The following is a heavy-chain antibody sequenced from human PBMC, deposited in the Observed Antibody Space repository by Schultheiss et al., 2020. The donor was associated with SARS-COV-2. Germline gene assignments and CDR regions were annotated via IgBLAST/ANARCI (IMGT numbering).Heavy chain of an antibody. CDR2: ISGSGGST. D-gene: IGHD1-26*01. J-gene: IGHJ4*02. Sequence: GGSLRLSCAASGFTVSSSYMRWVRQAPGKGLEWVSAISGSGGSTYYADSVKGRFTISRDNSKNTLYLQMNSLRAEDTAVYYCAKNTPTKSIVGATGYWGQGTLVTVSS. CDR1: GFTVSSSY. V-gene: IGHV3-23*01. CDR3: AKNTPTKSIVGATGY.